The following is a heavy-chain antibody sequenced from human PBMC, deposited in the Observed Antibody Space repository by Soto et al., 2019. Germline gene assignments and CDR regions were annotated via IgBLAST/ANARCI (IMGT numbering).Heavy chain of an antibody. CDR2: ISSSSRFI. D-gene: IGHD3-16*02. J-gene: IGHJ4*02. CDR3: ARETGVISFDF. Sequence: EVQLVESGGGLVKPGGSLTLSCAASGFTFSSYDFSWVRQAPGKGLEWVSSISSSSRFIFYADSLKGRFTVSRDNAKNSLYLQMNSLRVDDTAVYYCARETGVISFDFWGQGTPVAVSS. V-gene: IGHV3-21*06. CDR1: GFTFSSYD.